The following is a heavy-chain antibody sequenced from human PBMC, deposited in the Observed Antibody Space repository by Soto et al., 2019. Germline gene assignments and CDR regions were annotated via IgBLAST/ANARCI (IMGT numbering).Heavy chain of an antibody. D-gene: IGHD3-22*01. CDR3: ASNGGGTSTYYYDSSGVDP. CDR1: GFTFSSYA. CDR2: ISYDGSNK. Sequence: QVQLVESGGGVVQPGRSLRLSCAASGFTFSSYAMHWVRQAPGKGLEWVAVISYDGSNKYYADSVKGRFTISRDNSKNTLYLQMNSLRAEDTAVYYCASNGGGTSTYYYDSSGVDPWGQGTLVTVSS. V-gene: IGHV3-30-3*01. J-gene: IGHJ5*02.